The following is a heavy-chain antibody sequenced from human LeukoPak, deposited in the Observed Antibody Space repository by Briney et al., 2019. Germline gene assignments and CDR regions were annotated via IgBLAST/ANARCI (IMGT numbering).Heavy chain of an antibody. CDR2: IHYTGST. CDR3: ARYWGPYDNSGAYFDY. J-gene: IGHJ4*02. D-gene: IGHD3-22*01. Sequence: PSETLSLTCTVSGDSICSSSYYWVWLRQPPGKGLEWIATIHYTGSTYCNPSLKSRVTISVDTSKNQFSLKLSSVTAADTAMYYCARYWGPYDNSGAYFDYWGQGTLVTVSS. CDR1: GDSICSSSYY. V-gene: IGHV4-39*01.